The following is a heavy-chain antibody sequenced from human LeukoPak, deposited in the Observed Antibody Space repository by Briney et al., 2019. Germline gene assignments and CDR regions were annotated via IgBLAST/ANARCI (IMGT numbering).Heavy chain of an antibody. CDR1: GFTFSNYG. CDR2: ISGSATSH. V-gene: IGHV3-23*01. CDR3: ATERGYSYGPLDY. D-gene: IGHD5-18*01. J-gene: IGHJ4*02. Sequence: PGGSLRLSCAASGFTFSNYGMSWVRQAPGKGLEWVSSISGSATSHLYADSVKGRFTISRDNSDNTLYLQMQSLRAEDTAVYYCATERGYSYGPLDYWGQGALVIVSS.